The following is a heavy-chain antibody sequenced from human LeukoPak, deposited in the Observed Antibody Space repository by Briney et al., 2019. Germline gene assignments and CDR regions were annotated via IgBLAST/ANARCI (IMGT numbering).Heavy chain of an antibody. CDR1: GYTFTGYY. D-gene: IGHD3-9*01. CDR2: INPNSGGT. J-gene: IGHJ4*02. V-gene: IGHV1-2*02. Sequence: ASVKVSCKASGYTFTGYYMHWVRQAPGQGLEWMGWINPNSGGTNYAQKFQGRVTMTRDTSISTAYMELSRLRSDDTAVYYCATLYDILTGYYNVGDYWGQGTLVTVSS. CDR3: ATLYDILTGYYNVGDY.